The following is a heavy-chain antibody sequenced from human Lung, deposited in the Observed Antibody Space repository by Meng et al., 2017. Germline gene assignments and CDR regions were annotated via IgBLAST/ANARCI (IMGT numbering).Heavy chain of an antibody. V-gene: IGHV3-23*01. J-gene: IGHJ4*02. CDR3: AKDLGASSSYYFDY. CDR2: VSGSDDIA. D-gene: IGHD6-6*01. CDR1: GFTFSGYA. Sequence: EVQLLESGGGLVQPGGSVRLSCVASGFTFSGYAMTWVRQAPGKGLEWVSSVSGSDDIAYYGDSVKGRVTISRDNSKNTLYLQMNSPRAEDTAVYFCAKDLGASSSYYFDYWGQGTLVTVSS.